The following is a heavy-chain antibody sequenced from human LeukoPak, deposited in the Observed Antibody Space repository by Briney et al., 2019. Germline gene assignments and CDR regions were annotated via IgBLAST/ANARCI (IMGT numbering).Heavy chain of an antibody. V-gene: IGHV4-4*09. Sequence: SETLSLTCSVSDGSINSYYWSWIRQPPGKGLEWIGYIHSSGATHYNPSLKSRVTTSLDASKNQFSLKLTSLTAADTAVYYCVRGGDSGWFDFDCWGQGTLVTVSS. CDR3: VRGGDSGWFDFDC. D-gene: IGHD6-19*01. CDR2: IHSSGAT. J-gene: IGHJ4*02. CDR1: DGSINSYY.